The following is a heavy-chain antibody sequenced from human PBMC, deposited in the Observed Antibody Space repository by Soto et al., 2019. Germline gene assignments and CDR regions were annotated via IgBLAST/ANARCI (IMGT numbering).Heavy chain of an antibody. J-gene: IGHJ4*02. CDR3: ARARSSGYPDY. Sequence: QVQLQESGPGLVKPSETLSLTCTVSGGSISSYYWSWIRQPPGKGLEWIGYIYYSGSTNYNPSLKSRVTVSVDTSQNQFSLKRSSVTAADTSVYYCARARSSGYPDYWGQGTLVTVSS. V-gene: IGHV4-59*01. D-gene: IGHD3-22*01. CDR2: IYYSGST. CDR1: GGSISSYY.